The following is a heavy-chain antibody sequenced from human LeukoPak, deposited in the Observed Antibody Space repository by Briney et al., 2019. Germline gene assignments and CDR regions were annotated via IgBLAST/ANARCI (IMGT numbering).Heavy chain of an antibody. CDR3: AKDDIYYYYMDV. V-gene: IGHV3-23*01. J-gene: IGHJ6*03. CDR1: GFTFSSYA. Sequence: SGGSLRLSCAASGFTFSSYAMTWVRQAPGKGLEWVSAISGSGGSTYYADSVKGRFTISRDNSKNTLYLQMNSLRAEDTAVYYCAKDDIYYYYMDVWGKGTTVTVSS. CDR2: ISGSGGST. D-gene: IGHD2-15*01.